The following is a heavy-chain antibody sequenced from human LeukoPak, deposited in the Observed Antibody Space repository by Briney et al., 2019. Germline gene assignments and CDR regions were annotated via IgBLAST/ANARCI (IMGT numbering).Heavy chain of an antibody. D-gene: IGHD6-19*01. V-gene: IGHV1-69*04. J-gene: IGHJ4*02. CDR3: ASGKGSGWYGY. Sequence: SVKVSCKASGGTFSSYAISWVRQAPGQGLEWMGRIIPILGIANYAQKFQGRVTITADKSTGTAYMELSSLRSEDTAVYYCASGKGSGWYGYWGQGTLVTVSS. CDR2: IIPILGIA. CDR1: GGTFSSYA.